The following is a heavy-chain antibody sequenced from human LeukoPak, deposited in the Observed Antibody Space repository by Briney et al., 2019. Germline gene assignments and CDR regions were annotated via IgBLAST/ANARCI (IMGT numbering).Heavy chain of an antibody. CDR1: GYSFTSYW. Sequence: GESLKISCKGSGYSFTSYWIGWVRQMPGKGLEWMGIIYPGDSDTRYSPSFQGQVTISADKSISTAYLQWSSLKASDTAMYYCARHVHYGSPSYYYFDYWGQGTLVTVSS. V-gene: IGHV5-51*01. D-gene: IGHD3-10*01. J-gene: IGHJ4*02. CDR3: ARHVHYGSPSYYYFDY. CDR2: IYPGDSDT.